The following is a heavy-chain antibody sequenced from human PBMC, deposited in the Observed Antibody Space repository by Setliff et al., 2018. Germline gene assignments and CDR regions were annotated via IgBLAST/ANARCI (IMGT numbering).Heavy chain of an antibody. CDR3: ARDRFYNSWSGTSITAPHDAFDI. CDR2: IIPLFGTT. J-gene: IGHJ3*02. Sequence: SVKVSCKASGGTFSNIGISWVRQAPGQGLEWMGGIIPLFGTTNYAQEFQGRVTITTDESTNTAYMELSSLRSEDTAMYFCARDRFYNSWSGTSITAPHDAFDIWGQGTMVTVSS. V-gene: IGHV1-69*05. D-gene: IGHD3-3*01. CDR1: GGTFSNIG.